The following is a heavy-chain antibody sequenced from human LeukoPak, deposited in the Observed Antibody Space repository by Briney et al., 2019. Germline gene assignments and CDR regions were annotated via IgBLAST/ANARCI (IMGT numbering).Heavy chain of an antibody. CDR2: MNPNSGNT. Sequence: VASVKVSCKASGYTFTSYDINWVRQATGQGLERMGWMNPNSGNTGYAQKFRGRVTMTRNTSISTAYMELSSLRSEDTAVYYCARGEERYFDWLSLDYWGQGTLVTVSS. D-gene: IGHD3-9*01. V-gene: IGHV1-8*01. J-gene: IGHJ4*02. CDR3: ARGEERYFDWLSLDY. CDR1: GYTFTSYD.